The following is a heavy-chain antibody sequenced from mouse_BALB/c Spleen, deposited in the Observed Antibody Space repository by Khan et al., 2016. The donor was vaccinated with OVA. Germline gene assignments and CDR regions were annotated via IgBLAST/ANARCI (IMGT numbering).Heavy chain of an antibody. Sequence: VQLQQSGPDLVKPGASVRMSCKASGYTFTSYVIHWLRQKPGQGLEWIGYIYPFNDDTKYNENFKGKATLTSDKSSSTAYMELSSLTSEDSAVYYCAKNYRYDVYFDYWGQGTTLTVSS. CDR1: GYTFTSYV. CDR3: AKNYRYDVYFDY. V-gene: IGHV1S136*01. CDR2: IYPFNDDT. D-gene: IGHD2-14*01. J-gene: IGHJ2*01.